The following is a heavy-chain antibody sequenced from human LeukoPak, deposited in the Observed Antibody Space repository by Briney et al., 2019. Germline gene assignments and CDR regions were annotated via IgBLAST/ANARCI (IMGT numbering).Heavy chain of an antibody. D-gene: IGHD6-19*01. CDR3: ARWDDSAWAFGN. J-gene: IGHJ4*02. Sequence: SQTLSLTCTVSGGSISSGDYYWSWIRQPPGKGLEWIGYMYYSEKTNYNPSFKSRVSISVDTSKNQFSLRLTSVTAADTAVYYCARWDDSAWAFGNWGPGTLVTVSS. CDR1: GGSISSGDYY. V-gene: IGHV4-30-4*08. CDR2: MYYSEKT.